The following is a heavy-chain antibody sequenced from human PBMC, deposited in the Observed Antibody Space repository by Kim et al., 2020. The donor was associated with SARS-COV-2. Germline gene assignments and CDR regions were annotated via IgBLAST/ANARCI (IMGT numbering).Heavy chain of an antibody. Sequence: SETLSLTCAVYGGSFSGYYWSWIRQPPGKGLEWIGEINHSGSTNYNPSLKSRVTISVDTSKNPFSLKLSSVTAADTAVYYCARGPWDYGGNFGFRPGAFDIWGQGTMVTVSS. CDR2: INHSGST. V-gene: IGHV4-34*01. J-gene: IGHJ3*02. D-gene: IGHD4-17*01. CDR1: GGSFSGYY. CDR3: ARGPWDYGGNFGFRPGAFDI.